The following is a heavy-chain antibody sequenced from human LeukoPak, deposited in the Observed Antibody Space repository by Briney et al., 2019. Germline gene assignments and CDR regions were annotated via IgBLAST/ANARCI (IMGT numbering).Heavy chain of an antibody. V-gene: IGHV3-23*01. Sequence: MSWPHQYKKKGLEWVSGISGSGGSTYYADSVKGRFTISRDNPKNTLYLQMDSLRAEDTAIYYCAKGVQLGGYYFDYWGQGTLVTVSS. D-gene: IGHD1-1*01. J-gene: IGHJ4*02. CDR3: AKGVQLGGYYFDY. CDR2: ISGSGGST.